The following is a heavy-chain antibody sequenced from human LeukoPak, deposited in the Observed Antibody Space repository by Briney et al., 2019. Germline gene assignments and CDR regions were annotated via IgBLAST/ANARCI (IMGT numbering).Heavy chain of an antibody. CDR2: NSAYNGNT. Sequence: PGASVKVSCKASGYTFTSYGISWVRQAPGQGLEWMGWNSAYNGNTNYAQKLQGRVTMTTDTSTSTAYMELRSLRSDDTAVYYCARDKGYYYDSSGPDYWGQGTLVTVSS. J-gene: IGHJ4*02. D-gene: IGHD3-22*01. CDR3: ARDKGYYYDSSGPDY. CDR1: GYTFTSYG. V-gene: IGHV1-18*01.